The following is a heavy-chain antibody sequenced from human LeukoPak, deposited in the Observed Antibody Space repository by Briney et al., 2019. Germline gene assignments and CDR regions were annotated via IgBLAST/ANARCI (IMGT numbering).Heavy chain of an antibody. CDR3: ARGSDCSSTSCYTPYYYYMDV. D-gene: IGHD2-2*02. CDR1: DDSITIYY. V-gene: IGHV4-59*01. CDR2: IDHTGST. J-gene: IGHJ6*03. Sequence: SETLSLTCTVSDDSITIYYWTWIRQPPGKGLEWIGYIDHTGSTNYNPSLNSRVTISRDTSKNHFSLKLSSVTAADTAVYYCARGSDCSSTSCYTPYYYYMDVWGKGTTVTVSS.